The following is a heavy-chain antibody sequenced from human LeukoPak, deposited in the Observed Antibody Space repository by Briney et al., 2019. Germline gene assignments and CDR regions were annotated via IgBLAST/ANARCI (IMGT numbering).Heavy chain of an antibody. CDR2: ISAYNGNT. Sequence: ASVKVSCKASGYTFTSYGISWVRQAPGQGLEWMGLISAYNGNTNYAQKLQGRVTMTTDTSTSTAYMELRSLRSDDTAVYYCARETGPAAPHAFDIWGQGTMVTVSS. J-gene: IGHJ3*02. V-gene: IGHV1-18*01. CDR3: ARETGPAAPHAFDI. D-gene: IGHD2-2*01. CDR1: GYTFTSYG.